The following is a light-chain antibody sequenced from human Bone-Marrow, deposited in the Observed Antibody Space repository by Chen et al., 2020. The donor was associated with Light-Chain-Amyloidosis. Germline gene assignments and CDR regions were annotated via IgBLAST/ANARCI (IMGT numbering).Light chain of an antibody. CDR3: QSYQGSSQRV. V-gene: IGLV6-57*01. Sequence: NFMLTQPHSVSESPGKTVIISCTRSSGSIATNYVQWYQQRPGSSPTTVIYADDTRPSGVPDRFSGSIDSSSYSASLTISGLQTVGEADYYCQSYQGSSQRVFGGGTKLTVL. CDR1: SGSIATNY. CDR2: ADD. J-gene: IGLJ3*02.